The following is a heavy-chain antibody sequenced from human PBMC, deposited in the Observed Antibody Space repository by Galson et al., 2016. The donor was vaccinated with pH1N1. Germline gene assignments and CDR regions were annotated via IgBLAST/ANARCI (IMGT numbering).Heavy chain of an antibody. CDR3: ARGGFYYDSSGYYYYGLDV. Sequence: CAISGDSVSSNSAAWNWIRQSPSRGLEWLGRAYYRSKWYNDYAVSVKSRITINPDTSKNQFSLQLNSVTPEDTAVYYCARGGFYYDSSGYYYYGLDVWGQGITVTVSS. CDR1: GDSVSSNSAA. V-gene: IGHV6-1*01. J-gene: IGHJ6*02. CDR2: AYYRSKWYN. D-gene: IGHD3-22*01.